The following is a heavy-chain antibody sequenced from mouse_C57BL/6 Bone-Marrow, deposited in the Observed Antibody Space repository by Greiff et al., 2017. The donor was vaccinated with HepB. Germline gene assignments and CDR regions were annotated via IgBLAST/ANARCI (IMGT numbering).Heavy chain of an antibody. V-gene: IGHV1-55*01. Sequence: QVQLQQPGAELVKPGASVKMSCKASGYTFTSYWITWVKQRPGQGLEWIGDISHGSGSTNYNEKFKSKATLTVDRSSSTAYMQLSSLTSEDSAVYYCARITTVVADFDDWGQGTTLTVSS. CDR2: ISHGSGST. CDR3: ARITTVVADFDD. CDR1: GYTFTSYW. J-gene: IGHJ2*01. D-gene: IGHD1-1*01.